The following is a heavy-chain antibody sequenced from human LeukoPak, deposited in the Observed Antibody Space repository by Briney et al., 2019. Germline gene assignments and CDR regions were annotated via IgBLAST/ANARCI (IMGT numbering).Heavy chain of an antibody. CDR1: GFNFHKYW. CDR3: ARDFGGLVYY. Sequence: GGSLRLSCAASGFNFHKYWLTWVRQAPGKGLEWVANINQDDSQIYYLESVEGRFTITRDNAKNSLYLQMNSLRAEDTAVYYCARDFGGLVYYWGQGTLVTVSS. V-gene: IGHV3-7*01. D-gene: IGHD3-16*01. CDR2: INQDDSQI. J-gene: IGHJ4*02.